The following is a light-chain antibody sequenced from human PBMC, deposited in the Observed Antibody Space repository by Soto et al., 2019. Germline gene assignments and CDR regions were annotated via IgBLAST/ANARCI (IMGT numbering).Light chain of an antibody. V-gene: IGLV2-11*01. J-gene: IGLJ1*01. Sequence: QSALTQPRSVSGSPGQSVTISCTGTSSDVGGYNYVSWYQQHPGKAPKLMIYEVTKRPSGVPDRFSGSKSDNTASLTISGLQAEDEADYYCCSYAGSYTYVFGTGTKLTVL. CDR2: EVT. CDR1: SSDVGGYNY. CDR3: CSYAGSYTYV.